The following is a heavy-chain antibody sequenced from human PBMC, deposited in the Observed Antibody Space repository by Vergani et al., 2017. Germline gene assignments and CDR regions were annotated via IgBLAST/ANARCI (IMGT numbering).Heavy chain of an antibody. J-gene: IGHJ3*02. CDR3: ARDSGGYCSSASCHGGAFDI. CDR2: ISSGGTPI. V-gene: IGHV3-11*04. CDR1: GFTFSDYY. D-gene: IGHD2-2*01. Sequence: QVQLVESGGGLVKPGGSLRLSCAASGFTFSDYYMNWIRQAPGKGLEWVSYISSGGTPIYYADSVKGRFTISRDNAKNSLFLQMNSLKAEDTALYYCARDSGGYCSSASCHGGAFDIWGQGTMVTVSS.